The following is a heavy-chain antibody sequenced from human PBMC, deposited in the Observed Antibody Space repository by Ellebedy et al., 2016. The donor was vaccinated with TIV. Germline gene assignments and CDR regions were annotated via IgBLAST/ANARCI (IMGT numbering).Heavy chain of an antibody. CDR2: IIPIFGTV. Sequence: AASVKVSCKASGGTFSSYAITWVRQAPGQGLEWMGGIIPIFGTVNYAQKFQGRITITADESTSTAYMERSSLRSEDTAVYYCARAGVVEMATIWYFDLWGRGTLLTVSS. CDR3: ARAGVVEMATIWYFDL. V-gene: IGHV1-69*13. J-gene: IGHJ2*01. D-gene: IGHD5-24*01. CDR1: GGTFSSYA.